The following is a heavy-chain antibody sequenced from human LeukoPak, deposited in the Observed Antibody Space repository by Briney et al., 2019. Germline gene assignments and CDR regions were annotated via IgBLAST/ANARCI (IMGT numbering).Heavy chain of an antibody. CDR1: GFTFGDYL. J-gene: IGHJ4*02. D-gene: IGHD6-19*01. V-gene: IGHV3-49*03. CDR3: SRGSGWLSVY. Sequence: PPGGSLRLSCAASGFTFGDYLMSWFRQAPGKGLEWIGFISGGTTEYAASVKGRFTISRDDSTSIAYLQMNSLTTEDTAVYYCSRGSGWLSVYWGQGTLVTVSS. CDR2: ISGGTT.